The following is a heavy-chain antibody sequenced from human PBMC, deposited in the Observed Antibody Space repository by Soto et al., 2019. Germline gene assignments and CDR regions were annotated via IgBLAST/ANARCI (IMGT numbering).Heavy chain of an antibody. Sequence: XGSLRLSCAASVFTFSSYAMSCVRHSPGKWLEWVSAISGSGGSTYYADSVKGRFTISRDNSKNTLYLQMNSLRAEDTAVYYCAKNTESVQWMVNGGGVDYWGQGTLVTVSS. CDR2: ISGSGGST. CDR1: VFTFSSYA. CDR3: AKNTESVQWMVNGGGVDY. D-gene: IGHD6-19*01. J-gene: IGHJ4*02. V-gene: IGHV3-23*01.